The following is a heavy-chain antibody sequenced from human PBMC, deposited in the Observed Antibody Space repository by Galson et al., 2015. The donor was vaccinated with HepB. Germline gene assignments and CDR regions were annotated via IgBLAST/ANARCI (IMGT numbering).Heavy chain of an antibody. CDR2: ISYDGSNK. V-gene: IGHV3-30-3*01. D-gene: IGHD3-10*01. CDR3: ARHMVRYDYYYYGMDV. J-gene: IGHJ6*02. CDR1: GFTFSSYA. Sequence: SLRLSCAASGFTFSSYAMHWVRQAPGKGLEWVAVISYDGSNKYYADSVKGRFTISRDNSKNTLYLQMNSLRAEDTAVYYCARHMVRYDYYYYGMDVWSQGTTVTVSS.